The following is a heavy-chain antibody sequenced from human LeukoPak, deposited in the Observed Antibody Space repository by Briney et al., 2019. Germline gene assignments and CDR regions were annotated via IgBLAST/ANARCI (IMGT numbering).Heavy chain of an antibody. D-gene: IGHD5-24*01. V-gene: IGHV3-30*18. CDR3: AKEWLERSAFDI. CDR1: GFTFSGYG. J-gene: IGHJ3*02. Sequence: GGSLGLSCAASGFTFSGYGMHGVRKAPGKGLEWVAVISYDGSNKYYADSVKGRFTISRDNSKNTLYLQMNSLRAEDTAVYYCAKEWLERSAFDIWGQGTMVTVSS. CDR2: ISYDGSNK.